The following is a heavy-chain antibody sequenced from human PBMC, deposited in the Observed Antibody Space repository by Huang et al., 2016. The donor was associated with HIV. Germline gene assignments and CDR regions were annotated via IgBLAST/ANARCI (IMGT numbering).Heavy chain of an antibody. J-gene: IGHJ4*02. CDR3: TREGLEFTNF. CDR1: GYTFSSYP. D-gene: IGHD1-1*01. V-gene: IGHV1-3*01. CDR2: INAGCGDT. Sequence: QVQLVQSGAEVKKPGTSVKVSCKASGYTFSSYPLHWVRHAPGQGLEWVGSINAGCGDTKYSQKCQGRRTITRDTSATTVFMELSRLSSEDTAVYYCTREGLEFTNFWGQGTLVTVSS.